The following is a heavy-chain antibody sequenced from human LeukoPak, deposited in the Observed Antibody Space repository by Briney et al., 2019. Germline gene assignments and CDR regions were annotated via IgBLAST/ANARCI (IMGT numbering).Heavy chain of an antibody. CDR1: GGSISTYC. CDR2: IHASGPT. CDR3: ARHDAGIAARPFDN. D-gene: IGHD6-6*01. J-gene: IGHJ4*02. Sequence: PSQTLSLTCTVSGGSISTYCWGSIQRPPGEGLEWIAYIHASGPTNYNPSLKSRITISVDTSKNQFSLKLSSVTAADTAVYYCARHDAGIAARPFDNWGQGTLVTVSS. V-gene: IGHV4-4*09.